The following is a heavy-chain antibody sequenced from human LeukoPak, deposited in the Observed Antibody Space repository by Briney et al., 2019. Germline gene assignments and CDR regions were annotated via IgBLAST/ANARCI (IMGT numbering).Heavy chain of an antibody. J-gene: IGHJ5*02. Sequence: GASVKVSCKTSGGTFRSEAFIWVRQAPGQGLEWTGGIIPIFGRADYAQKFQDIVTITADESTSTVYMELSSLRSEDTAVYYCARESIAAANNWFDPWGQGTLVTVSS. D-gene: IGHD6-13*01. CDR3: ARESIAAANNWFDP. CDR1: GGTFRSEA. V-gene: IGHV1-69*13. CDR2: IIPIFGRA.